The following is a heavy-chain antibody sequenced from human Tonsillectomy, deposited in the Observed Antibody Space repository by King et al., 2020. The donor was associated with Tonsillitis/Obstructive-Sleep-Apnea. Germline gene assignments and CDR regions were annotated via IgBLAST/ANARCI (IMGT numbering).Heavy chain of an antibody. CDR2: ISSDGEGK. Sequence: VQLVESGGGVVQPGRSLRLSCAASGFTFSTYGMHWVRQAPGKGLEWVAVISSDGEGKYYGDSVKGRFTISRDNSKNTLYLQMNSLRAEETAVYYCAKGTHSSGFETFFYDWGQGTLGTVSS. J-gene: IGHJ4*02. D-gene: IGHD3-22*01. CDR3: AKGTHSSGFETFFYD. CDR1: GFTFSTYG. V-gene: IGHV3-30*18.